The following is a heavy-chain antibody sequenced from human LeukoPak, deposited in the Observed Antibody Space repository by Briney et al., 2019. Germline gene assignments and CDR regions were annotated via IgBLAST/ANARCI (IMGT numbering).Heavy chain of an antibody. CDR2: INPNSGGT. Sequence: ASVKVSCKVSGYTLTELSMHWVRQAPGQGLEWMGWINPNSGGTNYAQKFQGRVTMTRDTSISTAYMELSRLRSDDTAVYYCARVLSTDYSNGENWFDPWGQGTLVTVSS. J-gene: IGHJ5*02. CDR3: ARVLSTDYSNGENWFDP. D-gene: IGHD4-11*01. V-gene: IGHV1-2*02. CDR1: GYTLTELS.